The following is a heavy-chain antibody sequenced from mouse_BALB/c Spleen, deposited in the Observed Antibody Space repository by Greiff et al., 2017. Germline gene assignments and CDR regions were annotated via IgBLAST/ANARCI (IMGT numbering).Heavy chain of an antibody. J-gene: IGHJ2*01. CDR3: ARDGANWDYFDY. CDR1: GYSITSGYY. D-gene: IGHD4-1*01. V-gene: IGHV3-6*02. Sequence: EVKLMESGPGLVKPSQSLSLTCSVTGYSITSGYYWNWIRQFPGNKLEWMGYISYDGSNNYNPSLKNRISITRDTSKNQFFLKLNSVTTEDTATYYCARDGANWDYFDYWGQGTTLTVSS. CDR2: ISYDGSN.